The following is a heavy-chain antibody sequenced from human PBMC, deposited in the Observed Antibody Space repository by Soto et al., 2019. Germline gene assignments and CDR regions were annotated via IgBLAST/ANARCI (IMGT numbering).Heavy chain of an antibody. D-gene: IGHD5-18*01. CDR3: ARGGRGRYTYVHLFFDY. CDR1: GGSFSGYY. CDR2: INHSGST. V-gene: IGHV4-34*01. J-gene: IGHJ4*02. Sequence: PSETLSLTCAVYGGSFSGYYWSWIRQPPGKGLEWIGEINHSGSTNYNPSLKSRVTISADTSNNQFSLRLNSVTAADTAVYYCARGGRGRYTYVHLFFDYWGLGTLVTVSS.